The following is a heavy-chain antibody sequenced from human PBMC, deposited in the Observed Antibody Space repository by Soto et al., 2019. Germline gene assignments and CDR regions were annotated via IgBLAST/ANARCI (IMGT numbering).Heavy chain of an antibody. D-gene: IGHD5-12*01. J-gene: IGHJ4*02. CDR3: TRDGYNFGY. Sequence: PGGSLRLSCTASGFTFGDYAMSWVRQAPGKGLEWVGFIRSKAYGGTTEYAASVKGRFTISRDDSKSIAYLQMNSLKTEDTAVYYCTRDGYNFGYWGQGTLVTVSS. CDR2: IRSKAYGGTT. CDR1: GFTFGDYA. V-gene: IGHV3-49*04.